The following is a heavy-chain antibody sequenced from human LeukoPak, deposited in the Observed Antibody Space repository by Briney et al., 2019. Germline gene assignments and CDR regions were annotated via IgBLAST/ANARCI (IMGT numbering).Heavy chain of an antibody. CDR1: GGSISSYY. D-gene: IGHD3-9*01. Sequence: PSETLSLTCTVSGGSISSYYWGWIRQPPGKGLEWIGSIYCSGSTYYNPSLKSRVTISADTSKNQFSLKLSSVTAADTAVYYCASLYYDILTGVDYWGQGTLVTVSS. J-gene: IGHJ4*02. V-gene: IGHV4-39*01. CDR3: ASLYYDILTGVDY. CDR2: IYCSGST.